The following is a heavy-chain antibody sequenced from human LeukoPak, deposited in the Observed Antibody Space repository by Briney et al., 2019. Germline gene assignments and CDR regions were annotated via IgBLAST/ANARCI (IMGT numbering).Heavy chain of an antibody. Sequence: GGSLRLSCAASGFTSSSYAMHWVRQAPGKGLEWVAVISYDGSNKYYADSVKGRFTISRDNSKNTLYLQMNSLRAEDTAVYYCARDIAVAGTKATQDDYWGQGTLVTVSS. CDR3: ARDIAVAGTKATQDDY. CDR2: ISYDGSNK. J-gene: IGHJ4*02. D-gene: IGHD6-19*01. CDR1: GFTSSSYA. V-gene: IGHV3-30-3*01.